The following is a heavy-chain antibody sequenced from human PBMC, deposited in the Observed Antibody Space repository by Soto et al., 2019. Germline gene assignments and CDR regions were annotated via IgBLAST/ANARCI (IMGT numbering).Heavy chain of an antibody. D-gene: IGHD3-10*01. V-gene: IGHV3-21*06. CDR3: ARDPLWFGEIGYFDY. Sequence: EVHLVESGGGLVKPGGSLRLSCKASGFTFSSYAMNWVRQAPGKGLEWVSYISSGSDFIYYADSLKGRFTVSRDNSKNSVYLQMSGLRTEDTAIYYCARDPLWFGEIGYFDYWGQGILVTVSS. J-gene: IGHJ4*02. CDR1: GFTFSSYA. CDR2: ISSGSDFI.